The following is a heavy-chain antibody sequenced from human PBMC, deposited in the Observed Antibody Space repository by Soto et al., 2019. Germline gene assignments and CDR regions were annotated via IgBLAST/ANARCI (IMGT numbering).Heavy chain of an antibody. J-gene: IGHJ5*02. D-gene: IGHD5-18*01. CDR1: GYTFTSYG. V-gene: IGHV1-18*01. CDR3: ARLYSISGRYNWLDP. CDR2: INVYNGHA. Sequence: QVQLVQSGAEVKKPGASVKVSCKASGYTFTSYGISWVRQAPGQGLEWMGWINVYNGHATYVQKFQGRVTMTRDKFAATAYMDLNSLTSDDTAVYFCARLYSISGRYNWLDPWGQGTRVTVSS.